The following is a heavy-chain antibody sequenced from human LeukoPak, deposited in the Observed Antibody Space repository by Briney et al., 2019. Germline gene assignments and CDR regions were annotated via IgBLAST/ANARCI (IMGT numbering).Heavy chain of an antibody. J-gene: IGHJ3*01. V-gene: IGHV3-23*01. Sequence: GGSLRLSCAASGFNFNDAAMTWVRQAPGKGLEWVSLIASSGRNTYYTDSVRGRFTISRDNSKETLSLQMNSLRVEDTAIYYCAKDIQLSAWGLGTIVTVSS. CDR3: AKDIQLSA. CDR2: IASSGRNT. D-gene: IGHD5-24*01. CDR1: GFNFNDAA.